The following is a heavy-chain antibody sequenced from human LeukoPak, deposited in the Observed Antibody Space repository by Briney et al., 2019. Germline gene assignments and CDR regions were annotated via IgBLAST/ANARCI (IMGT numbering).Heavy chain of an antibody. V-gene: IGHV3-11*04. J-gene: IGHJ4*02. CDR2: ISSSGSTI. CDR1: GFTFSDYY. Sequence: GGSLRLSCAASGFTFSDYYMSWIRQAPGKGLEWVSYISSSGSTIYYADSVKGRFTISRDNAKNSLYLQMNSLRAEDTAVYYCARGRFDYYDSSGRFDYWGQGTLVTVSS. CDR3: ARGRFDYYDSSGRFDY. D-gene: IGHD3-22*01.